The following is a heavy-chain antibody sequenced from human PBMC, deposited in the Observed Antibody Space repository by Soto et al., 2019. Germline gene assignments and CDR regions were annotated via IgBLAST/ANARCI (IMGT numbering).Heavy chain of an antibody. CDR3: ARGSMRLLARSSYNY. Sequence: PSEPRSLTCTVFDGSISSGAYYWCRIRQPPGKGLEWIGYIYYSGSTYYNPSLKSRVTISVDTSKNQFSLKLSSVTAADTAVYYCARGSMRLLARSSYNYWGQGTLVTVSS. CDR2: IYYSGST. V-gene: IGHV4-30-4*01. CDR1: DGSISSGAYY. D-gene: IGHD2-2*01. J-gene: IGHJ4*02.